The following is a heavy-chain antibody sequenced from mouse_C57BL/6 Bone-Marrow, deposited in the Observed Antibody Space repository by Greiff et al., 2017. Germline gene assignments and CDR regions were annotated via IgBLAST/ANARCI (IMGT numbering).Heavy chain of an antibody. CDR2: ISNGGGST. J-gene: IGHJ1*03. V-gene: IGHV5-12*01. Sequence: DVKLQESGGGLVQPGGSLKLSCAASGFTFSDYYMYWVRQTPEKRLEWVAYISNGGGSTYYPDTVKGRFTISRDNAKNTLYLQMSRLKSEDTAMYYCARQRTCYSDWYFDVWGTGTTVTVSS. D-gene: IGHD2-12*01. CDR3: ARQRTCYSDWYFDV. CDR1: GFTFSDYY.